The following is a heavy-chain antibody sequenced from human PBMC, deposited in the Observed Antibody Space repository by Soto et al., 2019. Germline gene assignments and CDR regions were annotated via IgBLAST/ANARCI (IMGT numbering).Heavy chain of an antibody. Sequence: GGSLRLSCAATGFTFSSYAMSWVRQAPGKGLEWVSAISGSGGSTYYADSVKGRFTISRDNSKNTLYLQMNSLRAEDTAVYYCAKDRSNWNDVYFDYWGQGTLVTVSS. CDR3: AKDRSNWNDVYFDY. D-gene: IGHD1-1*01. CDR2: ISGSGGST. J-gene: IGHJ4*02. V-gene: IGHV3-23*01. CDR1: GFTFSSYA.